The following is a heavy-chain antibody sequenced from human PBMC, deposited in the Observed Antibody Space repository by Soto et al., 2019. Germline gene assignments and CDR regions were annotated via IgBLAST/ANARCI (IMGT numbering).Heavy chain of an antibody. CDR2: INPNSGGT. Sequence: ASVKVSCKASGYTFTGYYMHWVRQAPGQGLEWMGWINPNSGGTNYAQKFQGWVTMTRDTSISTAYMELSRLRSDDTAVYYCARDLTMVRGRFYYYYGMDVWGQGTTVTVSS. CDR1: GYTFTGYY. V-gene: IGHV1-2*04. J-gene: IGHJ6*02. CDR3: ARDLTMVRGRFYYYYGMDV. D-gene: IGHD3-10*01.